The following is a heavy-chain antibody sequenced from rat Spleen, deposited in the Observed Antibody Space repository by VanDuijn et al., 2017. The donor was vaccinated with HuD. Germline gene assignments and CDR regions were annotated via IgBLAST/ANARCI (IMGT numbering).Heavy chain of an antibody. J-gene: IGHJ2*01. Sequence: EVQLVESGGGLVQPGRSLKLSCAASGFTFSDYNMAWVRQAPKKGLEWVATISYDGSSTYYRDSVKGRFTISRDNAKSTLYLQMDSLRSEDTATYYCARRNGYDWGQGVMVTVSS. CDR1: GFTFSDYN. CDR2: ISYDGSST. D-gene: IGHD1-11*01. V-gene: IGHV5-7*01. CDR3: ARRNGYD.